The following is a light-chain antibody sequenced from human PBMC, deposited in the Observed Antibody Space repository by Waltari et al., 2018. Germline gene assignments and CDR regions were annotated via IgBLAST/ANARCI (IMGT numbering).Light chain of an antibody. V-gene: IGLV2-11*01. CDR3: CSYAGRYTSV. CDR1: NRAFGAYNY. J-gene: IGLJ2*01. CDR2: DAD. Sequence: QSALTQPRSVSGSPGQSLTLSCTGTNRAFGAYNYASWYQQRPRTAPKPVLYDADKRPSGVPDRFSGSKAGNTASLTISGLQADDEADYYCCSYAGRYTSVFGGGTKVTVL.